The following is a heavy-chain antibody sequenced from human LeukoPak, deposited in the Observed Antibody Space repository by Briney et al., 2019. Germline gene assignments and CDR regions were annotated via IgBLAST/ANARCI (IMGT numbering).Heavy chain of an antibody. D-gene: IGHD6-6*01. CDR2: IDPNSGGT. CDR1: GYTFIGYY. CDR3: ARDLLGSSSLRYYYYYMDV. J-gene: IGHJ6*03. V-gene: IGHV1-2*02. Sequence: ASVNVSCKASGYTFIGYYMHWVRQAPGQGLEWMGWIDPNSGGTNYAQKFQGRVTMTRDTSISTAYTELSRLRSDDTAVYYCARDLLGSSSLRYYYYYMDVWGKGTTVTVSS.